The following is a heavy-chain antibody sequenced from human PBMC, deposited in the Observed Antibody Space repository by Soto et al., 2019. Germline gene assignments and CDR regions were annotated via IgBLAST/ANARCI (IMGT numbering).Heavy chain of an antibody. D-gene: IGHD4-17*01. CDR2: IYYSGST. CDR3: ARHSRDYGDRYFDY. CDR1: GGSISSYY. J-gene: IGHJ4*02. Sequence: SETLSLTCTVSGGSISSYYWSWIRQPPGKGLEWIGYIYYSGSTNYNPSLKSRVTISVDTSKNQFSLKLSSLTAADTAVYYCARHSRDYGDRYFDYWGQGTLVTVSS. V-gene: IGHV4-59*08.